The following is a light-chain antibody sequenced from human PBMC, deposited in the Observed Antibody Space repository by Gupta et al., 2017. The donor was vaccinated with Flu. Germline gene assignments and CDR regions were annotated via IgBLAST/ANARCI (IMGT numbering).Light chain of an antibody. Sequence: PGTLALSPGERGTSSCRASQSVSRYINWYQQRPGQAPGLLIYGSSSRATGIPDRFSGSGSGTDFTLTISRVEPEDVAVYYCQQYDRSPWTFGQGTKVEIK. CDR2: GSS. CDR3: QQYDRSPWT. J-gene: IGKJ1*01. CDR1: QSVSRY. V-gene: IGKV3-20*01.